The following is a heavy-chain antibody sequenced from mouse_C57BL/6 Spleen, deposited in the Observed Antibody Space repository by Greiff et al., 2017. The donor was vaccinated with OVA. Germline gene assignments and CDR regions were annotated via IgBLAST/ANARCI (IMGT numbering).Heavy chain of an antibody. Sequence: VQLQQSGAELVKPGASVKISCKASGYAFSSYWMNWVKQRPGKGLEWIGQIYPGDGDTTYNGKFKGKATLTADKSSSTAYMQLSSLTSEDSAVYFCARGGYAYVPFDYWGQGTTLTVSS. CDR1: GYAFSSYW. V-gene: IGHV1-80*01. D-gene: IGHD2-14*01. J-gene: IGHJ2*01. CDR2: IYPGDGDT. CDR3: ARGGYAYVPFDY.